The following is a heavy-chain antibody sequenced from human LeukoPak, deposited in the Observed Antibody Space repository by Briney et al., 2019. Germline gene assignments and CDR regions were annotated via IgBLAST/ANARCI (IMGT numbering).Heavy chain of an antibody. Sequence: PSETLSLTCTVSGGSISSGGYYWSWIRQHPGKGLEWIGYIYYSGSTYYNPSLKSRVTISVDTSKNQFSLKLSSVTAADTAVYYCARNIVATLNGGYFDYWGQGTLVTVSS. J-gene: IGHJ4*02. CDR3: ARNIVATLNGGYFDY. D-gene: IGHD5-12*01. CDR2: IYYSGST. CDR1: GGSISSGGYY. V-gene: IGHV4-31*03.